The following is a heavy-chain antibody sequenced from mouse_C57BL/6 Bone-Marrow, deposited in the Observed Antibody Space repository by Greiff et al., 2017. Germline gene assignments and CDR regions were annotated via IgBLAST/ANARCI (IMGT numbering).Heavy chain of an antibody. CDR3: AKADGYYIYYSAMDN. Sequence: VQLQQSGAELMKPGASVKLSCKATGYTFTGYWIEWVKQRPGHGLEWIGEILPGSGSTNYNEKFKGKATFTADTSSNTAYMQLSSLTTEDSAIYNCAKADGYYIYYSAMDNWGQGTSDTVSS. V-gene: IGHV1-9*01. D-gene: IGHD2-3*01. CDR2: ILPGSGST. J-gene: IGHJ4*01. CDR1: GYTFTGYW.